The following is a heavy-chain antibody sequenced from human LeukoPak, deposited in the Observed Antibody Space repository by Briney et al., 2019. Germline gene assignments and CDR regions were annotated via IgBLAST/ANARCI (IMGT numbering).Heavy chain of an antibody. V-gene: IGHV3-66*01. J-gene: IGHJ4*02. Sequence: GGSLRLSCAASGFTVSSNYMSWVRQAPGKGLEWVSVIYSGGSTYYADSVKGRFTISRDNSKNTRYLQMNSLRAEDTAVYYCARVGSSWYSYYFDYWGQGTLVTVSS. CDR1: GFTVSSNY. CDR3: ARVGSSWYSYYFDY. CDR2: IYSGGST. D-gene: IGHD6-13*01.